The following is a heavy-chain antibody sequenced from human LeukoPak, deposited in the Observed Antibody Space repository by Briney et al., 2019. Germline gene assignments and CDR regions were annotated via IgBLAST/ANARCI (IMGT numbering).Heavy chain of an antibody. Sequence: ASVKVSCKASGYTFTGYGISWVRQAPGQGLEWMGWISAYNGNTNYAQKLQGRVTMTTDTSTSTAYMELRSLRSDDTAVYYCARVPTTDYYDSSGYYSLDYWGQGTLVTVSS. J-gene: IGHJ4*02. CDR1: GYTFTGYG. CDR3: ARVPTTDYYDSSGYYSLDY. V-gene: IGHV1-18*01. CDR2: ISAYNGNT. D-gene: IGHD3-22*01.